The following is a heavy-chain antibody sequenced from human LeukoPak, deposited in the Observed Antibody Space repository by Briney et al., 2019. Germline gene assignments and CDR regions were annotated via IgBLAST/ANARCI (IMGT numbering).Heavy chain of an antibody. CDR3: AHQNWGSIGVLFDY. CDR2: IYWNDDK. Sequence: SGPTPVKPTQTLTLTCTFSGFSLSTSGVGVGWIRQPPGKALEWLALIYWNDDKRYSPSLKSRLTITKDTSKNQVVLTMTNMDPVDTATYYCAHQNWGSIGVLFDYWGQGTLVTVSS. J-gene: IGHJ4*02. V-gene: IGHV2-5*01. D-gene: IGHD7-27*01. CDR1: GFSLSTSGVG.